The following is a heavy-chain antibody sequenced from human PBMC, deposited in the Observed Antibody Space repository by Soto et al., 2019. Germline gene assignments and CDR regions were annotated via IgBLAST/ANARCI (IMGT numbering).Heavy chain of an antibody. CDR1: GFSLPTSGVG. Sequence: SRPTLVNATPSLTLTCTFSGFSLPTSGVGEGWIRQPPGMALERLALLYCDDDELYSPSLPSRLTFTKDASRNQLGLATTNLDPADTATDYCAHMSTVTPFDHWDQLTMFAVAS. D-gene: IGHD4-17*01. J-gene: IGHJ1*01. CDR3: AHMSTVTPFDH. CDR2: LYCDDDE. V-gene: IGHV2-5*02.